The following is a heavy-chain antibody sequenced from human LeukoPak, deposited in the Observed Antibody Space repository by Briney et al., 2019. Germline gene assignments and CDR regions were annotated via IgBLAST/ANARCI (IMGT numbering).Heavy chain of an antibody. CDR1: GFTFSSYG. CDR3: ASALDYYDNRDIDY. Sequence: GGSLRLSCAASGFTFSSYGMHWVRQAPGKGLEWVAVTWYDGSNKYYADSVKGRFTISRDNSKNVLYLQMNSLRAEDTAVYYCASALDYYDNRDIDYWGQGSLVTVSS. D-gene: IGHD3-22*01. V-gene: IGHV3-33*01. CDR2: TWYDGSNK. J-gene: IGHJ4*02.